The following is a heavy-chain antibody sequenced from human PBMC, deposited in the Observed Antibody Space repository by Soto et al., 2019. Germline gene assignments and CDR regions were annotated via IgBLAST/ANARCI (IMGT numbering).Heavy chain of an antibody. J-gene: IGHJ2*01. CDR2: INPSGSRT. D-gene: IGHD4-17*01. V-gene: IGHV3-23*05. CDR3: AKTPRGGDYGDWYFDL. CDR1: EFTFSTSG. Sequence: EVQLLESGGALVQPGGSLRLSCAASEFTFSTSGMTWVRLAPGRGLDYVSAINPSGSRTYYADSVKGRFTISRDNSKNTLYLQMNSLRAEDTVIYYCAKTPRGGDYGDWYFDLWGRGTLVTVSS.